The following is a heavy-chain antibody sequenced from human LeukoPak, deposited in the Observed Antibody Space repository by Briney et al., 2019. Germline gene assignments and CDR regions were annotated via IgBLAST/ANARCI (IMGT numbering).Heavy chain of an antibody. J-gene: IGHJ4*02. CDR3: AMTSSGYYYEFDY. V-gene: IGHV1-2*02. D-gene: IGHD3-22*01. Sequence: ASVKVSCKASGYTFTGYYMHWVGQAPGQGLEWMGWINPNSGGTNYAQKFQGRVTMTRDTSISTAYMELSRLRSDDTAVYYCAMTSSGYYYEFDYWGQGTLVTVSS. CDR1: GYTFTGYY. CDR2: INPNSGGT.